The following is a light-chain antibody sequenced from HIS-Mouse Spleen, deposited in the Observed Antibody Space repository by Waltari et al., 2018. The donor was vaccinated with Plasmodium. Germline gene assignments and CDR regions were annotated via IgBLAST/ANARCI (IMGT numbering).Light chain of an antibody. V-gene: IGLV1-47*01. Sequence: QSVLTQPPSASGTPGQSVTIPCSGSSSNLGCNYASWYQQPPGTAPKLLIYRNNQRPSGVPDRFSGSKSGTSASLAISGLRSEDEADYYCAAWDDSLSGVVFGGGTKLTVL. CDR2: RNN. CDR3: AAWDDSLSGVV. J-gene: IGLJ2*01. CDR1: SSNLGCNY.